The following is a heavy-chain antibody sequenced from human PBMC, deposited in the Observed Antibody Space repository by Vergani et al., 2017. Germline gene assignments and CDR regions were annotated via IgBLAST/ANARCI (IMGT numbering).Heavy chain of an antibody. CDR1: GYTFTGYY. J-gene: IGHJ4*02. CDR3: ARVSCSSTSCLIDY. D-gene: IGHD2-2*01. Sequence: QVQLVQSGAEVRKPGASVKVSCKASGYTFTGYYMHWVRQAPGQGLEWMGWINPNSGGTNYAQKFQGRVTMTTDTSTSTAYMELRSLRSDDTAVYYCARVSCSSTSCLIDYWGQGTLVTVSS. V-gene: IGHV1-2*02. CDR2: INPNSGGT.